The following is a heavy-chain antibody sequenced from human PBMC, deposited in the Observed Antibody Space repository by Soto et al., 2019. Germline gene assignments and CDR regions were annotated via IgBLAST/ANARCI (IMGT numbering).Heavy chain of an antibody. J-gene: IGHJ4*02. CDR1: GGSISRSNYY. V-gene: IGHV4-39*01. CDR3: ARLGGIAVAGPIYY. CDR2: VYHTGNT. D-gene: IGHD6-19*01. Sequence: PSETLSLTCSVSGGSISRSNYYWAWIRQPPGKGLEWIGSVYHTGNTYYSLSLRSRVAISLDTSKNQFSLRLDAVSAADTATYHCARLGGIAVAGPIYYWGQGTLVTV.